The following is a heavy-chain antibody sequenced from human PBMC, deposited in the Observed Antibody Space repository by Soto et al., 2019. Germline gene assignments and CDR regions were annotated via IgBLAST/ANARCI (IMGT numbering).Heavy chain of an antibody. CDR3: TRAGSDPGNFYISNYYAMDV. CDR1: GFSVSSDY. J-gene: IGHJ6*02. D-gene: IGHD3-10*01. Sequence: PGGSLRLSCAASGFSVSSDYMSWVRQAPGKGLEWVPLIYSGGDTYYADSVKGRFTISRGISSNTIYLHMTSLRADDTAIYYCTRAGSDPGNFYISNYYAMDVWGRGTTVTVSS. V-gene: IGHV3-53*01. CDR2: IYSGGDT.